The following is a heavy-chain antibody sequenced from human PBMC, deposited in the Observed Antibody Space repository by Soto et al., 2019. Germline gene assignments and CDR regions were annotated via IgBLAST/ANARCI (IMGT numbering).Heavy chain of an antibody. D-gene: IGHD1-26*01. CDR2: IIPIFGTA. J-gene: IGHJ4*02. V-gene: IGHV1-69*13. CDR1: GGTFSSYA. Sequence: SVKVSCKASGGTFSSYAISWVRQAPGQGLEWMGGIIPIFGTANYAQKFQGRVTITADESTSTAYMELRSLRSDDTAVYYCAREMGATRGDYWGQGTLVTVSS. CDR3: AREMGATRGDY.